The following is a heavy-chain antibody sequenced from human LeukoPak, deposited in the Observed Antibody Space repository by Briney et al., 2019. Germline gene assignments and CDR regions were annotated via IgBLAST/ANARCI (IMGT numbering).Heavy chain of an antibody. CDR2: ISSSGMYI. J-gene: IGHJ5*02. V-gene: IGHV3-21*01. D-gene: IGHD2/OR15-2a*01. CDR3: SRVRTYSNSWYDFDP. Sequence: GGSLRLSCAASGFTFSIHGMNWVRQAPGKGLEWVSSISSSGMYIYYADAVKGRFTISRDNAKNSLYLQLNSLRVEDTAMYYCSRVRTYSNSWYDFDPWGQGTLVSVSS. CDR1: GFTFSIHG.